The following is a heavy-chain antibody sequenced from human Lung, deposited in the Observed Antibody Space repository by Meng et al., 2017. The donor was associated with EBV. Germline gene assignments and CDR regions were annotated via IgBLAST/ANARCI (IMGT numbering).Heavy chain of an antibody. V-gene: IGHV4-4*02. J-gene: IGHJ4*02. CDR3: ARVGYYYDRSGPYAAAFDN. D-gene: IGHD3-22*01. Sequence: QGRRQGGGQVSGRPSGPLASTCSVSGGSISRSKWWSWVRQSPQKGLEWIGEIYHSGTTNYNPSLKSRVTILVDKSKTQFSLKLSSVTAADTAVYYCARVGYYYDRSGPYAAAFDNWGQGTLVTVS. CDR1: GGSISRSKW. CDR2: IYHSGTT.